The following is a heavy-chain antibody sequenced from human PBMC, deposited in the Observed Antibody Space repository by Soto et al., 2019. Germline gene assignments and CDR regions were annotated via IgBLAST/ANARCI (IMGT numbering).Heavy chain of an antibody. CDR3: ARRGYSSRWMYYYYYCMDV. V-gene: IGHV1-8*01. CDR1: GYTFTSYY. D-gene: IGHD6-13*01. J-gene: IGHJ6*02. Sequence: QVQLVQSGAEVKKPGASVKVSCKASGYTFTSYYINWVRQATGQGLEWMGWMNPNSGNTGYAQKFQSRVTMTSNTTINTAYMELSSLRCENTAVYYCARRGYSSRWMYYYYYCMDVWGQGTTVTVSS. CDR2: MNPNSGNT.